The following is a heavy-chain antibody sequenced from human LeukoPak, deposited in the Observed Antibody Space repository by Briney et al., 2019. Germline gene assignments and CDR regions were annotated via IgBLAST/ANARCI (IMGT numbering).Heavy chain of an antibody. CDR1: GFTFSSYA. J-gene: IGHJ4*02. D-gene: IGHD3-10*01. Sequence: PGGSLRLSCAASGFTFSSYAMSWVRQAPGKGLEWVSAISGSGASTYFADSVKGRFTISRDNAKNSLYLQMNSLRAEDTAVYYCARESYYYGSGSPYWGQGTLVTVSS. V-gene: IGHV3-23*01. CDR3: ARESYYYGSGSPY. CDR2: ISGSGAST.